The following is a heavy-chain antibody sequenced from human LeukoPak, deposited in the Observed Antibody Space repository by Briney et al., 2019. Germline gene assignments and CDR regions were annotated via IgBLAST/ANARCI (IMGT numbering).Heavy chain of an antibody. D-gene: IGHD3-10*01. CDR1: GFTFSSYA. J-gene: IGHJ4*02. Sequence: GRSLRLSCAASGFTFSSYAMHWVRQAPGKGLGWVAVISYDGSNKYYADSVKGRFTISRDNSKNTLYLQMNSLRAEDTAVYYCARVYSHYGSGSYYNGYFDYWGQGTLVTVSS. V-gene: IGHV3-30*04. CDR2: ISYDGSNK. CDR3: ARVYSHYGSGSYYNGYFDY.